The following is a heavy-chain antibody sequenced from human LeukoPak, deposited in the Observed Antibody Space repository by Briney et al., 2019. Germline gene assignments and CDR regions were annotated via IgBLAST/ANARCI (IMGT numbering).Heavy chain of an antibody. V-gene: IGHV3-21*01. Sequence: HPGGSLRLSCAASGFSFSNYWMSWVRQAPGKGLEWVSSISSSSSYIYYADSVKGRFTISRDNAKNSLYLQMNSLRAEDTAVYYCARDPLTGQLWFRRVHYFDYWGQGTLVTVSS. CDR2: ISSSSSYI. D-gene: IGHD5-18*01. CDR1: GFSFSNYW. J-gene: IGHJ4*02. CDR3: ARDPLTGQLWFRRVHYFDY.